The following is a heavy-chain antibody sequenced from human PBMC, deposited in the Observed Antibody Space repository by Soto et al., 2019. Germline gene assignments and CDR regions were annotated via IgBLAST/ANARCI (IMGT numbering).Heavy chain of an antibody. CDR3: EKKGDFSNRTCFVGLNPVAP. V-gene: IGHV4-31*02. Sequence: GTGGSTMRGDYFGCWVRQYPKQGLEWIGDIYYTGTTNYNPSLKSRLTISVDTSKNQFSLKMTSVTAADTAAYYCEKKGDFSNRTCFVGLNPVAPRGQG. CDR1: GGSTMRGDYF. CDR2: IYYTGTT. D-gene: IGHD2-2*01. J-gene: IGHJ5*02.